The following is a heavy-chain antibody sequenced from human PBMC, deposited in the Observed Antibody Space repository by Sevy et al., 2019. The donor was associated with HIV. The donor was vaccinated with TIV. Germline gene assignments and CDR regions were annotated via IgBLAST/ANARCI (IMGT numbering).Heavy chain of an antibody. CDR2: IYSGTNT. V-gene: IGHV3-53*01. Sequence: GGSLRLSCAASGFNVSSNYMNWVRQAPGMGLEWVSVIYSGTNTYYADSVKGRFTISRDTSKNTLYLQMNSLRAEDTAVYYCARDRITYYYDSSGYYTSGYGMDVWGQGTTVTVSS. D-gene: IGHD3-22*01. CDR1: GFNVSSNY. CDR3: ARDRITYYYDSSGYYTSGYGMDV. J-gene: IGHJ6*02.